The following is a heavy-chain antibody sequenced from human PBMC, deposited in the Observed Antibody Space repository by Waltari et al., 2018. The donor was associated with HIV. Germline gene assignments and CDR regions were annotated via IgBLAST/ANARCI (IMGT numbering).Heavy chain of an antibody. CDR1: GFTLNSVW. CDR3: TSEEDYGSGSHFDY. D-gene: IGHD3-10*01. Sequence: EVQLLESGGDLLMPGGCLRLSCAASGFTLNSVWLSWVRQAPGKGLEWVGRIKTKGDGGATDYAAAVKGRFTISRDDSKNTVYLQMNSLKIEDTAVYYCTSEEDYGSGSHFDYWGQGTLVTVSS. CDR2: IKTKGDGGAT. J-gene: IGHJ4*02. V-gene: IGHV3-15*01.